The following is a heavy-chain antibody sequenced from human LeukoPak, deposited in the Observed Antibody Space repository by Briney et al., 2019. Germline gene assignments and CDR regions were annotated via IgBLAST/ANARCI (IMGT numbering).Heavy chain of an antibody. CDR2: IIPIFGTA. Sequence: SVKAACKAPGSTFSSYAISWVRQAPGQGLEWMGGIIPIFGTANYAQKFQGRVTITADESTSTAYMELSSLRSEDTAVYYCAREKELPGSSLNYWGQGTLVTVSS. J-gene: IGHJ4*02. V-gene: IGHV1-69*13. CDR1: GSTFSSYA. D-gene: IGHD6-6*01. CDR3: AREKELPGSSLNY.